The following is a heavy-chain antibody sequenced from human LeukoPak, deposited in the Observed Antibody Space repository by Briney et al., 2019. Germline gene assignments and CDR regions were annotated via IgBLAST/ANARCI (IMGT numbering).Heavy chain of an antibody. CDR1: GYTFTGYY. CDR2: TNPNSGGT. Sequence: ASVKVSCKASGYTFTGYYMHWVRQAPGQGLEWMGRTNPNSGGTNYAQKFQGRVTMTRDTSISTAYMELSRLRSDDTAVYYCARGTVAGTFPDYWGQGTLVTVSS. D-gene: IGHD6-19*01. CDR3: ARGTVAGTFPDY. V-gene: IGHV1-2*06. J-gene: IGHJ4*02.